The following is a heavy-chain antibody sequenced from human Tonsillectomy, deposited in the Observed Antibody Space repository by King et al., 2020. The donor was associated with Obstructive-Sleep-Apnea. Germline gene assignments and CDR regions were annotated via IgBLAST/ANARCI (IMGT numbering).Heavy chain of an antibody. CDR2: IYYSGST. D-gene: IGHD4-17*01. CDR3: VTAAYTAVYYCTRGGRYGDSSFDY. J-gene: IGHJ4*02. V-gene: IGHV4-31*03. Sequence: QLQESGPGLVKPSQTLSLTCTVSGGSISSGGYYWSWIRQHPGKGLEWIGHIYYSGSTNYNPSLKSRLTISVDTSKNQFSLKPTSVNQFSLKLSSVTAAYTAVYYCTRGGRYGDSSFDYWGQGTLVTVSS. CDR1: GGSISSGGYY.